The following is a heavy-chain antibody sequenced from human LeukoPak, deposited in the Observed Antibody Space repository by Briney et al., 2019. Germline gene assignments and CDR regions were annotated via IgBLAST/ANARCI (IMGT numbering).Heavy chain of an antibody. J-gene: IGHJ1*01. CDR3: AKDAPGGSYGAEYFQH. Sequence: GGSLRLSCAASGFTFDDYTMHWVRQAPGKGLEWVSLISWDGGSTYYADSVKGRSTISRDNSKNSLYLQMNSLRTEDTALYYCAKDAPGGSYGAEYFQHWGQGTLVTVSS. D-gene: IGHD1-26*01. CDR1: GFTFDDYT. CDR2: ISWDGGST. V-gene: IGHV3-43*01.